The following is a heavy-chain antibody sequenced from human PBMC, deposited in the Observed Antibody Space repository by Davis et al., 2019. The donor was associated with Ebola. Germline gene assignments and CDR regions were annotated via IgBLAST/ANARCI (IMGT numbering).Heavy chain of an antibody. V-gene: IGHV3-53*01. CDR3: AKTIPYRNSYYFDY. CDR2: FYTDART. CDR1: GFSVSGKY. D-gene: IGHD4-11*01. Sequence: GGSLRLSCEVSGFSVSGKYMSWVRQAPGTGPEWVAVFYTDARTYYADSVKGRFTISRDNAKNSLYLQMNSLRTDDTAVYYCAKTIPYRNSYYFDYWGRGTLVTVSS. J-gene: IGHJ4*02.